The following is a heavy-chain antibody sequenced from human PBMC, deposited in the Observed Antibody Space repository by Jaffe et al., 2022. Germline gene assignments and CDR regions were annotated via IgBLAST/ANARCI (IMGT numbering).Heavy chain of an antibody. CDR1: GGSISSYY. V-gene: IGHV4-59*01. Sequence: QVQLQESGPGLVKPSETLSLTCTVSGGSISSYYWSWIRQPPGKGLEWIGYIYYSGSTNYNPSLKSRVTISVDTSKNQFSLKLSSVTAADTAVYYCARGRNYGDYMDWGQGTLVTVSS. J-gene: IGHJ4*02. CDR2: IYYSGST. D-gene: IGHD4-17*01. CDR3: ARGRNYGDYMD.